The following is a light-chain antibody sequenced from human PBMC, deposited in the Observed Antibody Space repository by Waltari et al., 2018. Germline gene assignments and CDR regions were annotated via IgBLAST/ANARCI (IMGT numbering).Light chain of an antibody. J-gene: IGLJ1*01. CDR1: SRYVGSFNL. CDR2: EAT. Sequence: QSALTQPASVSGSPGQSITISCTGTSRYVGSFNLVSWYQQHPGKAPKLIIYEATNRPSGVSNRFSGSKSGNTASLTISGLQADDEADYYCCSYTGTSPLYVFGTGTKVFVL. V-gene: IGLV2-23*01. CDR3: CSYTGTSPLYV.